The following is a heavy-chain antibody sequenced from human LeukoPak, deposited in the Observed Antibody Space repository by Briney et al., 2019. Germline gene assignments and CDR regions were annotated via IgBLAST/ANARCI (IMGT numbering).Heavy chain of an antibody. CDR2: IYSGGST. D-gene: IGHD6-13*01. CDR1: GFTVSSNY. Sequence: GGSLRLSCAASGFTVSSNYMSWVRQAPGKGLEWVTVIYSGGSTYYADSVKGRFTISRDNSKNTLYLQMNSLRAEDTAVYYCARDGKGMYSSSTWGQGTLVTVSS. CDR3: ARDGKGMYSSST. V-gene: IGHV3-53*01. J-gene: IGHJ5*02.